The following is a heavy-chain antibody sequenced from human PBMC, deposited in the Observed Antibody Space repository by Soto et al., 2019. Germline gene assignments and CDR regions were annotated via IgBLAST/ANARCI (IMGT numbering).Heavy chain of an antibody. V-gene: IGHV1-69*02. CDR1: GGTFSSYT. CDR3: ARAVDIVVVPAANWFDP. Sequence: ASVKVSCTASGGTFSSYTISWVRQAPGQGLEWMGRIIPILGIANYAQKFQGRVTITADKSTSTAYMELSSLRSEDTAVYYCARAVDIVVVPAANWFDPWGQGTLVTSPQ. CDR2: IIPILGIA. D-gene: IGHD2-2*03. J-gene: IGHJ5*02.